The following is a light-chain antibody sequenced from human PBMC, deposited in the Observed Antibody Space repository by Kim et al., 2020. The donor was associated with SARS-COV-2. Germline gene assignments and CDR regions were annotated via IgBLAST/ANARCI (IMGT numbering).Light chain of an antibody. CDR3: QHYNNWPLT. Sequence: VSPGERATLSCRASQSISSNLAWYQQKPGQAPRLLIYGASIRATRIPTRFSGSGSGTEFTLTISSLQSEDLAVYFCQHYNNWPLTFGGGTKVDIK. V-gene: IGKV3D-15*01. CDR2: GAS. CDR1: QSISSN. J-gene: IGKJ4*01.